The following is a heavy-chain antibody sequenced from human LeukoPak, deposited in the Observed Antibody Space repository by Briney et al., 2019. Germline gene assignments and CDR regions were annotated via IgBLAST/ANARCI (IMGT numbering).Heavy chain of an antibody. Sequence: GGSLRLSCAASGFIFSSYSMNWVRQAPGKGLEWVSYISSSSSTIYYADSVKGRFTISRDNAKNSLYLQMNSLGVEDTAVYYCARLAASAYYYVDLWGQGTLVTVSP. CDR1: GFIFSSYS. V-gene: IGHV3-48*01. CDR3: ARLAASAYYYVDL. J-gene: IGHJ5*02. D-gene: IGHD3-22*01. CDR2: ISSSSSTI.